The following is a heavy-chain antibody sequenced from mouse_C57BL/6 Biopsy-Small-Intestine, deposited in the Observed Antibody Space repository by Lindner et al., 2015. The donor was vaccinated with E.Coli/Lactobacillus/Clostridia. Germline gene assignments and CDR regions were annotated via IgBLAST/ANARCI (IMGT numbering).Heavy chain of an antibody. CDR1: GFSINSDCY. CDR3: ARAITTVGYFDA. J-gene: IGHJ1*03. D-gene: IGHD1-1*01. V-gene: IGHV3-3*01. CDR2: TFYSGIT. Sequence: VQLQESGPSLVRPSQTLSLTCTVTGFSINSDCYWIWIRQFPGNKLEYIGYTFYSGITNYNPSLESRTYITRDTSKNQFSLKLRSVTTEDTATYYCARAITTVGYFDAWGTGTTVTVSS.